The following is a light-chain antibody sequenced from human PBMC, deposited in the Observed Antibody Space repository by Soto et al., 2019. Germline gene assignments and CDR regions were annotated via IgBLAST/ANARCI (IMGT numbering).Light chain of an antibody. CDR2: DTA. Sequence: QAVVTQEPSLTVSPGGTVTLTCGSSTGTVTSSHFPYWFQQKPGQAPRTLIYDTANKHSWTPARFSGSLLGDKAALTLSSAQPEDDGEYYCLPSYSGTRVFGGGTKGTV. CDR1: TGTVTSSHF. V-gene: IGLV7-46*01. CDR3: LPSYSGTRV. J-gene: IGLJ2*01.